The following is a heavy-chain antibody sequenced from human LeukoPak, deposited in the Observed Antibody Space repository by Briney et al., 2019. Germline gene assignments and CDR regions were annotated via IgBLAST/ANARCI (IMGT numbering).Heavy chain of an antibody. CDR3: ARVGEGGTRFDY. D-gene: IGHD3-10*01. CDR2: IYYSGST. J-gene: IGHJ4*02. CDR1: GGSISSYY. V-gene: IGHV4-59*01. Sequence: PSETLSLTCTVSGGSISSYYWSWIRQPPGKGLEWIGYIYYSGSTNYNPSLKSRVTISVDTSKNQFSLKLSSVTAADTAVYYCARVGEGGTRFDYWGQGTLVTVSS.